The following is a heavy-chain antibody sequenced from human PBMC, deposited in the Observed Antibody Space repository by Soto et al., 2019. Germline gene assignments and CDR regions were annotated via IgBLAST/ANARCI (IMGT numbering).Heavy chain of an antibody. CDR3: ASQIFWSGSMAHGMDV. V-gene: IGHV3-33*01. D-gene: IGHD3-3*01. CDR1: GFTFSTYG. CDR2: IWFDGTKK. J-gene: IGHJ6*02. Sequence: QVQLVESGGGVIQPGRSLRLSCAASGFTFSTYGMHWVRQAPGKGLEWVAVIWFDGTKKYYADSVNGRFTISRDNSKNTLYLQMNSLRAEDTAVYYCASQIFWSGSMAHGMDVWGQGTAVTVSS.